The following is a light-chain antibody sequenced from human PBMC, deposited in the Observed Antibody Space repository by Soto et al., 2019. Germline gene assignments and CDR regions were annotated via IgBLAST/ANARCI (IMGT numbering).Light chain of an antibody. V-gene: IGKV3-11*01. CDR2: DAS. J-gene: IGKJ5*01. Sequence: EIVLTQSPATLSLSPGERATLSCRASQSVSSYLAWYQQKPAQAPRLLIYDASNRATGIPARFSGSGSGTDFTLTISSLEPEDFAVYYCQQRGSWFTFGQGTRLEIK. CDR3: QQRGSWFT. CDR1: QSVSSY.